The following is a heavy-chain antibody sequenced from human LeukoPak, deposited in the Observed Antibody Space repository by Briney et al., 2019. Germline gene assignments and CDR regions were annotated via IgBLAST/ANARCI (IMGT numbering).Heavy chain of an antibody. CDR2: VSNDGRVQ. D-gene: IGHD4-17*01. CDR1: GFIFSSYG. CDR3: TKEGGPMAVTTERYSFDQ. V-gene: IGHV3-30*18. J-gene: IGHJ4*02. Sequence: GRSLRLSCAASGFIFSSYGMHWVRQAPGKGLEWVAVVSNDGRVQYYADSVKGRFTISRDNSKNTLSLQMNSLRAEDTAVYYCTKEGGPMAVTTERYSFDQWGQGTLVTVSS.